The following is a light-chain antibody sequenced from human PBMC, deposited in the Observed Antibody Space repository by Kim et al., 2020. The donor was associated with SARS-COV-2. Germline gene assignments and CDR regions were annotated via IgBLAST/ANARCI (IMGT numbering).Light chain of an antibody. Sequence: VSVSPGQTASITCSGDKLGDKYACWYQQKTGQSPVLVIYQDSKRPSGIPERFSGSNSGNTATLTISGTQAMDEADYYCQAWDSSTVFGTGTKVTVL. CDR1: KLGDKY. CDR3: QAWDSSTV. V-gene: IGLV3-1*01. CDR2: QDS. J-gene: IGLJ1*01.